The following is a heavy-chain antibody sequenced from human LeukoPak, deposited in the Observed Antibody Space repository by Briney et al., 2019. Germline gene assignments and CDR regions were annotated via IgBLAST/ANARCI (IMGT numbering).Heavy chain of an antibody. CDR2: IYYTGST. V-gene: IGHV4-59*12. CDR1: GGSIGSFY. D-gene: IGHD4-17*01. J-gene: IGHJ4*02. Sequence: SETLSLTCNVSGGSIGSFYWNWIRQPPGKGLEWIGYIYYTGSTNYNPSLKSRVTISVDTSKNQFSLKLSSVTAADTAVYYCARRGTHTVTIRYWGQGTLVTVSS. CDR3: ARRGTHTVTIRY.